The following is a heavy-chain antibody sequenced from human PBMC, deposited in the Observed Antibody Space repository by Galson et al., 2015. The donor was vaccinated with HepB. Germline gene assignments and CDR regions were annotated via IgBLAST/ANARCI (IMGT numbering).Heavy chain of an antibody. CDR2: ISAYNGNT. CDR3: AREGWEDTAMVNFDY. D-gene: IGHD5-18*01. Sequence: SVKVSCKASGYTFTSYGISWVRQAPGQGLEWMGWISAYNGNTNYAQKLQGRVTMTTDTSTSTAYMELRSLRSDDTAVYYCAREGWEDTAMVNFDYWGQGTLVTVSS. V-gene: IGHV1-18*04. J-gene: IGHJ4*02. CDR1: GYTFTSYG.